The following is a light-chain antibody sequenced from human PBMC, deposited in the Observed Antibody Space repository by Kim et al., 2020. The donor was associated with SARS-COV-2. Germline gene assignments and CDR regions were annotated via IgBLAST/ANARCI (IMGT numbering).Light chain of an antibody. J-gene: IGLJ3*02. Sequence: RVTSACSGSTSNIGADYDVHWYQQFPGTAPKPLIYGNFKRPSGVPDRFAGSKSGSSASRAITGLQAEDEAEYYCQSYDSSLSGWVFGGGTQLTVL. CDR1: TSNIGADYD. CDR2: GNF. V-gene: IGLV1-40*01. CDR3: QSYDSSLSGWV.